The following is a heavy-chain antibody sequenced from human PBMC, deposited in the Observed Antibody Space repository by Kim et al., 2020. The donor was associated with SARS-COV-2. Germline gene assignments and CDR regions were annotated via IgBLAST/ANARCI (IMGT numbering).Heavy chain of an antibody. CDR3: AKLKTTSCYSAMYV. V-gene: IGHV3-23*01. J-gene: IGHJ6*02. D-gene: IGHD2-2*02. Sequence: YADSVKGRFSISSDNSKNTLYLQMISLRAEDTAVYYCAKLKTTSCYSAMYVWGQGTTVTVSS.